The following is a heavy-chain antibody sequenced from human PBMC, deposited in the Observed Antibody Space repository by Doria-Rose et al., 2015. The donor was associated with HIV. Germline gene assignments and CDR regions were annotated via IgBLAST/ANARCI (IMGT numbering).Heavy chain of an antibody. D-gene: IGHD6-13*01. CDR1: GVSLSSPGMG. CDR3: ARIKSSRWYHKYYFDF. V-gene: IGHV2-26*01. Sequence: SGPVLVKPTETLTLTCTVSGVSLSSPGMGVSWIRQPPGKALEWLAHICSDDERSYKTSLKSRLTISRGTSKSQVVLTMTDMDPVDTATYYCARIKSSRWYHKYYFDFWGQGTLVIVSA. J-gene: IGHJ4*02. CDR2: ICSDDER.